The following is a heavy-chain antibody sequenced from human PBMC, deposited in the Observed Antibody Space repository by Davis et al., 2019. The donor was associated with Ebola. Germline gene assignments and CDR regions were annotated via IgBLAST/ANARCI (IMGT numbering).Heavy chain of an antibody. J-gene: IGHJ6*03. CDR3: VRDIAYYIDV. V-gene: IGHV6-1*01. Sequence: SQTLSLTCAISGDSVSSNSAAWNWMRQSPSRGLEWLGRTYYRSKWYSNYALSVKSRITIKPDTSKNQFSLQLNSVTPEDTAVYYCVRDIAYYIDVWGEGTTVTVSS. D-gene: IGHD6-13*01. CDR2: TYYRSKWYS. CDR1: GDSVSSNSAA.